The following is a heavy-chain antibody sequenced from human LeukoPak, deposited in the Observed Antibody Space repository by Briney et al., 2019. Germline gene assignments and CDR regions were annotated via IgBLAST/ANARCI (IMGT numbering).Heavy chain of an antibody. CDR1: GFAFISYS. CDR3: ARGHSGSYQRTDAFDI. Sequence: GGSLRLSCAASGFAFISYSINWVRQAPGKGLEWVSSTSSSSDYIYYADSMKGRFSTSRDNAKNSLYLHMNSLRVEDTAVYYCARGHSGSYQRTDAFDIWGQGTMVTVSS. V-gene: IGHV3-21*01. CDR2: TSSSSDYI. D-gene: IGHD1-26*01. J-gene: IGHJ3*02.